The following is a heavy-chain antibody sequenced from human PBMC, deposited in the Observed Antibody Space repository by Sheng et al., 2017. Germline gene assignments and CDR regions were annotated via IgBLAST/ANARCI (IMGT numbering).Heavy chain of an antibody. CDR2: IYSGGST. D-gene: IGHD5-12*01. V-gene: IGHV3-66*02. Sequence: EVQLVESGGGLVQPGGSLRLSCAASGFTVSSNYMSWVRQAPGKGLEWVSVIYSGGSTYYADSVKGRFTISRDNSKNTLYLQMNSLRAEDTAVYYCARAYSGYEAWWFDPWGQGTLVTVSS. J-gene: IGHJ5*02. CDR1: GFTVSSNY. CDR3: ARAYSGYEAWWFDP.